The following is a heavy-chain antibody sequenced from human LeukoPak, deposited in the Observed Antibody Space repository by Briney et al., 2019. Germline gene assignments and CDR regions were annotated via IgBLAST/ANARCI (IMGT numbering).Heavy chain of an antibody. CDR3: ARDGSIYYGSGSYYKAFDY. CDR1: GFTFSSYA. CDR2: ISGSGGRT. V-gene: IGHV3-23*01. Sequence: PGGSLRLSCAASGFTFSSYAMSWVRQAPGKGLEWVSAISGSGGRTYYADSVKGRFTISRDNSKNTLFLQMNSLRAEDTAVYYCARDGSIYYGSGSYYKAFDYWGQGTLVTVSS. D-gene: IGHD3-10*01. J-gene: IGHJ4*02.